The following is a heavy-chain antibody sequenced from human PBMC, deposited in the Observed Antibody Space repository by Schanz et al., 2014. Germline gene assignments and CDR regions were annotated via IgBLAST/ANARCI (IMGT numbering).Heavy chain of an antibody. D-gene: IGHD5-12*01. CDR3: AREGEWGYDPPRH. V-gene: IGHV3-53*01. CDR2: IYNGGGGRT. Sequence: EVQLVESGGGLIQPGGSLRLSCAASGYTVSSNYMSWVRQAPGKGLEWVSVIYNGGGGRTYYADSVKGRFTISRDNAKNSLYLQMNSLRAEDTAVYYCAREGEWGYDPPRHWGQGTLVTVSS. J-gene: IGHJ4*02. CDR1: GYTVSSNY.